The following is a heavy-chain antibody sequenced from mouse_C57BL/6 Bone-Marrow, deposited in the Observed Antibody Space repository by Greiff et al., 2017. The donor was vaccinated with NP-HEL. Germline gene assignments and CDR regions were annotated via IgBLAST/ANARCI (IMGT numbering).Heavy chain of an antibody. V-gene: IGHV5-4*01. CDR1: GFTFSSYA. D-gene: IGHD1-3*01. CDR3: ARAGSSYYFDY. CDR2: ISDGGTYT. J-gene: IGHJ2*01. Sequence: EVQGVESGGGLVKPGGSLKLSCAASGFTFSSYAMSWVRQTPEKRLEWVATISDGGTYTYYPDNVKGRFTISRDNAKNNLYLQMSHLKSEDTAMYYCARAGSSYYFDYWGQGTTLTVSS.